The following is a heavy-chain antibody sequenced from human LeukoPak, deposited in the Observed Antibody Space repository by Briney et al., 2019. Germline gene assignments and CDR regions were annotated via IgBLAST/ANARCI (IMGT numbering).Heavy chain of an antibody. J-gene: IGHJ3*02. D-gene: IGHD1-26*01. CDR1: GFIVSHNY. CDR2: IYSGGNT. Sequence: GGSLRLSCTASGFIVSHNYMNGVRQAPGKGVEWVALIYSGGNTHYADSVKGRFTISRDNAKNSLYLQMNSLRAEDTAVYYCVRESGGSYYEAFDIWGQGTMVTVSS. V-gene: IGHV3-66*01. CDR3: VRESGGSYYEAFDI.